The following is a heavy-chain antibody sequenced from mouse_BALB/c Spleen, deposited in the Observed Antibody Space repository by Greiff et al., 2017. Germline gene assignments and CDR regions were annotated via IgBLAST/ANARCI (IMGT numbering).Heavy chain of an antibody. D-gene: IGHD2-1*01. CDR1: GFTFNTYA. J-gene: IGHJ3*01. Sequence: EVQLVESGGGLVQPKGSLKLSCAASGFTFNTYAMNWVRQAPGKGLEWVARIRSKSNNYATYYADSVKDRFTISRDDSQGMLYLQMNNLKTEDTAMYYCVRPLYYGNYEFAYWGQGTLVTVSA. V-gene: IGHV10-1*02. CDR2: IRSKSNNYAT. CDR3: VRPLYYGNYEFAY.